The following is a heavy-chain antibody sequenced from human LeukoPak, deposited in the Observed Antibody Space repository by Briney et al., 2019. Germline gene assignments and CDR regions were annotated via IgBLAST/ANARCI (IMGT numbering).Heavy chain of an antibody. CDR2: IWYDGSNK. Sequence: GGSLRLSCAASGFTFSSYGMHWVRQAPGKGLEWVAVIWYDGSNKYYADSVKGRFTISRDNSKNTLYLQMNSLRAEDTAVYYCARPLWFGVPMAFDIWGQGTMVTVSS. D-gene: IGHD3-10*01. V-gene: IGHV3-33*01. CDR3: ARPLWFGVPMAFDI. CDR1: GFTFSSYG. J-gene: IGHJ3*02.